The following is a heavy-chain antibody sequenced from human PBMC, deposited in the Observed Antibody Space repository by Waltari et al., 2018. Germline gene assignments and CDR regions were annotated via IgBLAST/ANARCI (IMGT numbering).Heavy chain of an antibody. V-gene: IGHV3-74*01. Sequence: EVHLAESGGGVVQPGGSLRLSCTGSGFRFGDYWMHWVRQAPGNGMGWVARINVDGGYISYGDSVKGRFTISRDNAKNTVFLQLNSLRADDTAVYFCARKAGSGYPYGPFYYDNWGQGTLVTVSS. CDR2: INVDGGYI. J-gene: IGHJ4*02. D-gene: IGHD5-12*01. CDR3: ARKAGSGYPYGPFYYDN. CDR1: GFRFGDYW.